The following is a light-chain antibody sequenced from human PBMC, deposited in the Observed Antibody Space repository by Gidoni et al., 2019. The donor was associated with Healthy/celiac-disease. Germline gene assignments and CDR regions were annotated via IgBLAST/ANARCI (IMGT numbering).Light chain of an antibody. CDR1: QSVSSY. Sequence: IVFTQSPATLSLSPGERATLSCRASQSVSSYLAWYQQKPGQAPRLLIYDASNRATGIPARCSGSGSGTDFTLTISSLEPEDFAVYYCKQRSNWPPYTFGQGTKLEIK. V-gene: IGKV3-11*01. J-gene: IGKJ2*01. CDR3: KQRSNWPPYT. CDR2: DAS.